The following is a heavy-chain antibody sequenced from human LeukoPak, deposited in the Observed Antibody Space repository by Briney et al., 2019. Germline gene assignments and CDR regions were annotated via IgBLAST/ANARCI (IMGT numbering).Heavy chain of an antibody. J-gene: IGHJ4*02. Sequence: GASVKVSCKASGYTFTSYGISWVRQAPGQGLEWMGWIITYSGNTNYAQKLQGRVTMTTDKSTRTAYMELSSLRSEDTAVYYCARDNDSRDPPHFDYWGQGTLVTVSS. D-gene: IGHD3-16*01. CDR3: ARDNDSRDPPHFDY. CDR1: GYTFTSYG. V-gene: IGHV1-18*01. CDR2: IITYSGNT.